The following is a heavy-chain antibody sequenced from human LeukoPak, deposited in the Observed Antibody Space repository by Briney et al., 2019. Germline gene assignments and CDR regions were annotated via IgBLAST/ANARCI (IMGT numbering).Heavy chain of an antibody. Sequence: GGSLRLPCAASGFTFSSYWMSWVRQAPGKGLEWVSAISGSGGSTYYADSVKGRFTISRDNSKNTLYLQMNSLRAEDTAVYYCANAGYSYGYYYWGQGTLVTVSS. CDR2: ISGSGGST. CDR3: ANAGYSYGYYY. CDR1: GFTFSSYW. D-gene: IGHD5-18*01. V-gene: IGHV3-23*01. J-gene: IGHJ4*02.